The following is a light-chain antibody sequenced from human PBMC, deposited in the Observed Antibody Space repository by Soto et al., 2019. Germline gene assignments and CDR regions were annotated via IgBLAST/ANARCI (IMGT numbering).Light chain of an antibody. CDR3: TSYTSSSTTV. J-gene: IGLJ1*01. Sequence: QSVLTQPASVSGSPGQSITISCTGTSSDVGGYNSVSWYRQYPGKAPKLIIFDVTDRPSGISTRFSGSKSGNTASLTISGLQAEDEAVFYCTSYTSSSTTVFGTGTKVTVL. CDR2: DVT. V-gene: IGLV2-14*01. CDR1: SSDVGGYNS.